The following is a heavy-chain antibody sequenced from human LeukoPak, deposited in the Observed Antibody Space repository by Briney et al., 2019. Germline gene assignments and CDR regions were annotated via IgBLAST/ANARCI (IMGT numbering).Heavy chain of an antibody. CDR1: GYTFIDYY. J-gene: IGHJ6*02. D-gene: IGHD2-2*01. Sequence: ASVNVSCKASGYTFIDYYMHWVRQAPGQGLEWMGWINPNSGGTNYAQKFQGRVTMTRDTSISTAYMDLTRLRSDDTAVYYCARDHCTSSGCYEDYYYGMDVWGQGTTVTVSS. CDR3: ARDHCTSSGCYEDYYYGMDV. V-gene: IGHV1-2*02. CDR2: INPNSGGT.